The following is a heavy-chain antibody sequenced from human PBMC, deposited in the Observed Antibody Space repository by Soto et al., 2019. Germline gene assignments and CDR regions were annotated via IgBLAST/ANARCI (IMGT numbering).Heavy chain of an antibody. Sequence: GLCXRLSGSAGVWDCSNYPSHLFRQVPGKGLEWVAVLSFDGSHRYYADSVKGRFTVSRDNSKKTLYLQMDSLKTEDAGVYYCARDPLGSKIFGEFEPWGKGTMATV. CDR2: LSFDGSHR. J-gene: IGHJ5*02. V-gene: IGHV3-30*03. D-gene: IGHD3-3*01. CDR1: VWDCSNYP. CDR3: ARDPLGSKIFGEFEP.